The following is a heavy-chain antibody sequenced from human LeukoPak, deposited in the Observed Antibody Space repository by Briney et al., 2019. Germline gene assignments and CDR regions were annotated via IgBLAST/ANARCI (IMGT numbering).Heavy chain of an antibody. V-gene: IGHV1-18*01. CDR1: GYTFTSYG. Sequence: GASVKVSCKAPGYTFTSYGISWVRQAPGQGPEWMGWISAYNGNTNYAQKLQGRVTMTTDTSTSTAYMELRSLRSDDTAVYYCARALYYGSGSYPRDWGQGTLVTVSS. J-gene: IGHJ4*02. CDR2: ISAYNGNT. D-gene: IGHD3-10*01. CDR3: ARALYYGSGSYPRD.